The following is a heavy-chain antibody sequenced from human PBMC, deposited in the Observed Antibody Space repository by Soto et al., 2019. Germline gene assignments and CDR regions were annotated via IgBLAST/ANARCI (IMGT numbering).Heavy chain of an antibody. V-gene: IGHV5-10-1*01. Sequence: PGESLKISCKGSGYSFTSYGISWVRQMPGKGLEWMGRIDPSDSYTNYSPSFQGHVTISADKSISTAYLQWSSLKASDTAMYYCATADFWSGYYWGQGTLVTVSS. CDR3: ATADFWSGYY. D-gene: IGHD3-3*01. CDR2: IDPSDSYT. J-gene: IGHJ4*02. CDR1: GYSFTSYG.